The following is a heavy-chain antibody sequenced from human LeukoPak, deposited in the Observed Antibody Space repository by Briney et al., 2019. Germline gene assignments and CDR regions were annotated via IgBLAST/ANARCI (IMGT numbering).Heavy chain of an antibody. Sequence: GRSLRLSCAASGFTFSNYAIHWVRQAPGQGLEWVAVITNDGGKKYYADSVKGRFTVSRDNSKNTLYLQMNSLRAEDTAVYYCATDPTLYYYDSSGSYFDYWGQGTLVTVSS. CDR2: ITNDGGKK. D-gene: IGHD3-22*01. CDR3: ATDPTLYYYDSSGSYFDY. CDR1: GFTFSNYA. V-gene: IGHV3-30-3*01. J-gene: IGHJ4*02.